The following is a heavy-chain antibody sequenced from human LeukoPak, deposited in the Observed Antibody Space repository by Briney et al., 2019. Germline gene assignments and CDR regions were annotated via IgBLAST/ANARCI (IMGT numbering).Heavy chain of an antibody. D-gene: IGHD5-12*01. V-gene: IGHV1-69*13. CDR1: GYTFTRYY. CDR3: ARVAPGLAFDI. J-gene: IGHJ3*02. CDR2: IIPIFGTA. Sequence: ASVKVSCKASGYTFTRYYMHWVRQAPGQGLEWMGGIIPIFGTANYAQKFQGRVTITADESTSTAYMELSSLRSEDTAVYYCARVAPGLAFDIWGQGTMVTVSS.